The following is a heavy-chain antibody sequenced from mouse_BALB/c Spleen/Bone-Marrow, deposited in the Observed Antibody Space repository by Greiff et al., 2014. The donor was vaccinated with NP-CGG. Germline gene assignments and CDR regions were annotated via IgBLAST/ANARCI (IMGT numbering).Heavy chain of an antibody. V-gene: IGHV1-7*01. CDR1: GYTFTSYW. Sequence: QVQLQQSGAELAKPGASVKMSCKASGYTFTSYWMHWVKQRPGQGLEWIGYINPSTGYTEYNQKFKDKATLTADKSSSTAYMQLSSLISEDSAAYFCALSATMIFAYWGQGTLVTASA. D-gene: IGHD2-4*01. CDR2: INPSTGYT. J-gene: IGHJ3*01. CDR3: ALSATMIFAY.